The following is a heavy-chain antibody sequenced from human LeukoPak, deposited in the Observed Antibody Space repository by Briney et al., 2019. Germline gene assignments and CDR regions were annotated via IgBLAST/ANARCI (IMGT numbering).Heavy chain of an antibody. CDR1: GYSISSGYY. CDR2: IYHSGST. Sequence: SETLSLTCTVSGYSISSGYYWGWIRQPPGKGLEWIGSIYHSGSTYYNPSLKSRVTISVDTSKNQFSLKLSSVTAADTAVYYCARGIYGSGSYDYYYYYGMDVWGQGTTVTVSS. CDR3: ARGIYGSGSYDYYYYYGMDV. V-gene: IGHV4-38-2*02. J-gene: IGHJ6*02. D-gene: IGHD3-10*01.